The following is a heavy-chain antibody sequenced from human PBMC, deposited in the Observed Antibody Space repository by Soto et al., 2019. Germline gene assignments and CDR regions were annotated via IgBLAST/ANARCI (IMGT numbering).Heavy chain of an antibody. CDR1: GFTFSSYA. V-gene: IGHV3-23*01. J-gene: IGHJ4*02. Sequence: EVQLLESGGGLVQPGGSLRLSCAASGFTFSSYAMRWVRQAPVKGLEWVSAISGSGGSTYYADSVKGRFTISRDNSKNTLYLQMNSLRDEDTAVYCCARRGSGSYYDYWGQGTLVTVSS. D-gene: IGHD1-26*01. CDR3: ARRGSGSYYDY. CDR2: ISGSGGST.